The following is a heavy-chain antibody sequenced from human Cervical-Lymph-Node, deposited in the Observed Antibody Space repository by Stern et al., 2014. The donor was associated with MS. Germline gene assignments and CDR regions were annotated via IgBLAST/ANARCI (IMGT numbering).Heavy chain of an antibody. CDR2: IYYSGST. D-gene: IGHD1-26*01. Sequence: QVQLQESGPGLVKPSETLSLTCTVSGGSISSSSYYWGWIRQPPGKGLEWIGSIYYSGSTYYNPSLKSRVTISVDTSKNQFSLQLSSVTAADTAVYYCARAWGGSYWHFDLWGRGTLVTVSS. J-gene: IGHJ2*01. V-gene: IGHV4-39*01. CDR3: ARAWGGSYWHFDL. CDR1: GGSISSSSYY.